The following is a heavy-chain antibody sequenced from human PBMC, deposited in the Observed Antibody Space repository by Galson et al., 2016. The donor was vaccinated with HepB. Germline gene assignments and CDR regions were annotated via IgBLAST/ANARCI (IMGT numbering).Heavy chain of an antibody. CDR2: MSGSGAST. V-gene: IGHV3-23*01. CDR1: GFIFSSYA. D-gene: IGHD1-7*01. CDR3: AKGENWNYGVWWYFDL. J-gene: IGHJ2*01. Sequence: SLGLSCAASGFIFSSYAMSWVRQAPGKGLEWVSAMSGSGASTFYADSVKGRFTISRDNSKNTLYLQMNSLRAEDTAVYYCAKGENWNYGVWWYFDLWGRGTLVTVSS.